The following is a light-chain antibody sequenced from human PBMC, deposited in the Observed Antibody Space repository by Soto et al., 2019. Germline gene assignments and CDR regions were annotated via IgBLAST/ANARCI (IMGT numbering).Light chain of an antibody. Sequence: DIQMTQSPSSLSASVGDRVTITCRASQSISSYLNWYQQKPGKAPKLLIYAASSLQSGVPSRFSGSGSGTDFTLTISSLQPEEFATYYCQQSYSTPPFTFGLWTKVDIK. CDR1: QSISSY. CDR2: AAS. V-gene: IGKV1-39*01. J-gene: IGKJ3*01. CDR3: QQSYSTPPFT.